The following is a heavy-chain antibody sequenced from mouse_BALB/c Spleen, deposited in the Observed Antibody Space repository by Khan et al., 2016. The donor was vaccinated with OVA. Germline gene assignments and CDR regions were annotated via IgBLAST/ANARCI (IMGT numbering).Heavy chain of an antibody. CDR3: ARGISRAMDY. Sequence: QIQFVQSGPELQKPGETVKISCKASGYTFTNYGMNWVKQAPGKGLKWMGWIYTYTGEPTYADDFKGRFAFSLESSARTAFLQINNLTNDDTATYFCARGISRAMDYWGQGTSVTVSS. D-gene: IGHD1-1*01. CDR1: GYTFTNYG. J-gene: IGHJ4*01. CDR2: IYTYTGEP. V-gene: IGHV9-3-1*01.